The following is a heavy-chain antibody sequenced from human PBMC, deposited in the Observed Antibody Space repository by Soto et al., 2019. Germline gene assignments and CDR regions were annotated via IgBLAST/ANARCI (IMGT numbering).Heavy chain of an antibody. Sequence: ASVKVSCKASGYTFTSYGINWVRQAPGQGLEWMGWISTYNGNTNYAQRIQGRVTMTTDTSTSTAYMELRSLRSDDTAVYYCARDVLSRFDFWSGYAMDHWGQGTLVTVSS. CDR3: ARDVLSRFDFWSGYAMDH. D-gene: IGHD3-3*01. V-gene: IGHV1-18*01. CDR2: ISTYNGNT. J-gene: IGHJ4*02. CDR1: GYTFTSYG.